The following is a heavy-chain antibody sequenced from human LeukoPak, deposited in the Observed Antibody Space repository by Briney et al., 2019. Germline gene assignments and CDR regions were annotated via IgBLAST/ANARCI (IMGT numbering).Heavy chain of an antibody. CDR2: IKQDGSER. J-gene: IGHJ4*02. V-gene: IGHV3-7*01. D-gene: IGHD1-1*01. CDR1: GFTFSNFW. Sequence: PGGSLRLSCAASGFTFSNFWMDWVLQAPGEGLEWVANIKQDGSERYYVDSVKGRFTISRDNAKNLLYLQMNSLRAEDTAVYCCAIDRDWYTFDSCGQGVLVTVSS. CDR3: AIDRDWYTFDS.